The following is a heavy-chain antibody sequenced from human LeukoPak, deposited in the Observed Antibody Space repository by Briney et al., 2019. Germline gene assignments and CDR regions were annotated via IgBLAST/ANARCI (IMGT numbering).Heavy chain of an antibody. D-gene: IGHD3-16*02. Sequence: PSETLPLTCTVSGGSISSNYWSWIRQPPGKGLEWIGYIYYSGYTNYNPSLKSRVTISVDTSKNQFSLKLSSVTAADTAVYYCASFLCIMITFGGVIVYLRIWRCVRDYWGQGTLVTVSS. CDR1: GGSISSNY. J-gene: IGHJ4*02. CDR3: ASFLCIMITFGGVIVYLRIWRCVRDY. CDR2: IYYSGYT. V-gene: IGHV4-59*12.